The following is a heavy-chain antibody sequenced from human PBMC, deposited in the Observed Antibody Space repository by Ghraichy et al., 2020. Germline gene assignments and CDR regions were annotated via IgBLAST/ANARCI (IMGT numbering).Heavy chain of an antibody. CDR3: VREPTRLYCDNSERFYV. CDR2: IRTKDNRYAT. D-gene: IGHD2/OR15-2a*01. CDR1: GFRFSGST. Sequence: GGSLRLSCAASGFRFSGSTIHWVRQASGKGLEWVGHIRTKDNRYATAYSESEKGRFTVSRDDSENTASLQMHSLKTEDTAVYYCVREPTRLYCDNSERFYVWGQGTTVTVSS. J-gene: IGHJ6*02. V-gene: IGHV3-73*01.